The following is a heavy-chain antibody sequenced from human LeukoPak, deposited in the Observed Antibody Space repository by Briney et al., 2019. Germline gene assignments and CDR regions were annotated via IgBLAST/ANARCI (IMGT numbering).Heavy chain of an antibody. V-gene: IGHV3-11*06. J-gene: IGHJ3*02. CDR2: ISSSSSYT. Sequence: GGSLRLSCAASGFTFSDYYMSWIRQAPGKGLEWVSYISSSSSYTNYADSVKGRFTISRDNAKNSLYLQMNSLRAEDTAVYYCARDSADILTGADAFDIGGQGTMVTVSS. CDR3: ARDSADILTGADAFDI. CDR1: GFTFSDYY. D-gene: IGHD3-9*01.